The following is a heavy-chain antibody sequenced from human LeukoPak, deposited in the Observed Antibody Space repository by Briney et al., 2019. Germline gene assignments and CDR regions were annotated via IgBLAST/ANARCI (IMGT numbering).Heavy chain of an antibody. J-gene: IGHJ2*01. CDR3: ANSRDWYFAL. Sequence: GGSLRLSCAAFGFTFSDYTMSWVRQAPGKGTGWDSGISGSGSTTYYADSVKGRFTISRDNSRTTLYRQLNGLRADDTALYYGANSRDWYFALWGRGTLVTVSS. V-gene: IGHV3-23*01. CDR2: ISGSGSTT. D-gene: IGHD2-2*01. CDR1: GFTFSDYT.